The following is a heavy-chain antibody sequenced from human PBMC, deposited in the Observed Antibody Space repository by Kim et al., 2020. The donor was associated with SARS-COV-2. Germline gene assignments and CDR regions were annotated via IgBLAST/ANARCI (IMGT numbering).Heavy chain of an antibody. J-gene: IGHJ4*02. CDR3: ARARGSSTRHYFDY. Sequence: SETLSLTCAVYGGSFSGYYWSWIRQPPGKGLEWIGEINHSGSTNYNPSLKSRVTISVDTSKNQFSLKLSSVTAADTAVYYCARARGSSTRHYFDYWGQGT. CDR1: GGSFSGYY. D-gene: IGHD6-13*01. V-gene: IGHV4-34*01. CDR2: INHSGST.